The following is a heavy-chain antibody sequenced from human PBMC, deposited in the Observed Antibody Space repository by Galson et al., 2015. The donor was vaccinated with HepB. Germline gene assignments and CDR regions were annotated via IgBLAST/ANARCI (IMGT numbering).Heavy chain of an antibody. CDR2: IKQDGNKI. V-gene: IGHV3-7*03. CDR1: GFTFSNFW. J-gene: IGHJ4*02. Sequence: SLRLSCAASGFTFSNFWMSWVRQAPGKGLEWVANIKQDGNKIYYVDSVKGRFTTSRDNAKNSLYLQMNSLRAEDTAVYYCARLGANQMLDYWGQGTLVTVSS. D-gene: IGHD2-2*01. CDR3: ARLGANQMLDY.